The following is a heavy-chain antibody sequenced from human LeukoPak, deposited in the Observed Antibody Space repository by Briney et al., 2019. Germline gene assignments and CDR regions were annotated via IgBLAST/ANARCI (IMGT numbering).Heavy chain of an antibody. Sequence: ASVKVSCTASGYTFTSYDINWVRQATGQGLEWMGWMNPNSGNTGYAQKFQGRVTTTRNTSISTAYMELGSLRSEDTAVYYCARGLSGSYYYYYGMDVWGQGTTVTVSS. J-gene: IGHJ6*02. CDR3: ARGLSGSYYYYYGMDV. CDR1: GYTFTSYD. V-gene: IGHV1-8*01. D-gene: IGHD1-26*01. CDR2: MNPNSGNT.